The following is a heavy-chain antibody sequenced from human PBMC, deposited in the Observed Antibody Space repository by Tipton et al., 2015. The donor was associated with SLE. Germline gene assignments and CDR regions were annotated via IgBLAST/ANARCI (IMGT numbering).Heavy chain of an antibody. D-gene: IGHD3-10*01. Sequence: TLSLTCTVSGGSITAYSFYWSWIRQPPGKGLEWIESRHHGGSTNYNPALTSRVTISGDPSKNQFSLKLSSVTAADTAVYYCARGGRVDIWGQGTMVTVSS. CDR2: RHHGGST. CDR3: ARGGRVDI. V-gene: IGHV4-61*01. J-gene: IGHJ3*02. CDR1: GGSITAYSFY.